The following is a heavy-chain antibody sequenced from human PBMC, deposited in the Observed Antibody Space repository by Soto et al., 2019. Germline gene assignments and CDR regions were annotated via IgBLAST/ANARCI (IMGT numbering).Heavy chain of an antibody. D-gene: IGHD2-15*01. CDR1: GYTFTSYG. V-gene: IGHV1-18*01. Sequence: GASVKVSCKASGYTFTSYGISWVRQAPGQGLEWMGWISAYNGNTNYAQKLQGRVTMTTDTSTSTAYMELRSLRSDDTAVYYCARDRPTDIVVVVAATNYFDYWGQGTLVTVSS. CDR2: ISAYNGNT. CDR3: ARDRPTDIVVVVAATNYFDY. J-gene: IGHJ4*02.